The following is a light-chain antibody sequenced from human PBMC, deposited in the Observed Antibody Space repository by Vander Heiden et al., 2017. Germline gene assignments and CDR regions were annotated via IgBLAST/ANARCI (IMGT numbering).Light chain of an antibody. CDR1: SSNIGSNT. V-gene: IGLV1-44*01. CDR2: SNN. CDR3: AAWDDSLNGYA. Sequence: QSVLTQPPSASGTPGQRVTISCSGSSSNIGSNTVNWYQQLPGTAPKLLIYSNNQRPSGVPDRFSGSKSGTSASLAISGLQSEDEAVYYCAAWDDSLNGYAFGTGTKVTVL. J-gene: IGLJ1*01.